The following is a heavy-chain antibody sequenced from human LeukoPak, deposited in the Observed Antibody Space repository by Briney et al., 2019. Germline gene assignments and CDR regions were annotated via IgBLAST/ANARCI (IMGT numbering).Heavy chain of an antibody. CDR2: ISGSGGST. CDR3: ARLTVLRYFDWLLGSDNWFDP. Sequence: GGTLRLSCAASGFTFSSYGMSWVRQAPGKGLEWVSAISGSGGSTYYADSVKGRFTISRDNSKNTLYLQMNSLRAEDTAVYYCARLTVLRYFDWLLGSDNWFDPWGQGTLVTVSS. D-gene: IGHD3-9*01. V-gene: IGHV3-23*01. J-gene: IGHJ5*02. CDR1: GFTFSSYG.